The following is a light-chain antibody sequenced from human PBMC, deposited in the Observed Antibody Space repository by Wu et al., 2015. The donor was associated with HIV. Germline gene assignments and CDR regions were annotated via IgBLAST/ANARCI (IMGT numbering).Light chain of an antibody. CDR2: DTS. CDR3: HQRSIPLT. V-gene: IGKV3-11*01. Sequence: EIVLTXSPVILSLSPGETATLSCRASQTVTRSLAWFQQKPGQAPRLLIYDTSTRATGIPARFSGSGSGTDFTLTINSLEPEDFAIYYCHQRSIPLTFGGGTKVEI. CDR1: QTVTRS. J-gene: IGKJ4*01.